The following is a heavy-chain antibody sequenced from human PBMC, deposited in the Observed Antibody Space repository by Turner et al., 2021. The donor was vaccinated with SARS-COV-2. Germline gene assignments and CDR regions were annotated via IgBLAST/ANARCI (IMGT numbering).Heavy chain of an antibody. Sequence: EVQLVESGGGLAQPGGSLRLSCAASGFTFSDYWMNWVRQAQGKGLEWVANIKQGGSDKYYVDSVRGRFTISGDDAENSLYLQIHSLRAEDTAVYFCARDFHTDYWGQGTLVTVSS. V-gene: IGHV3-7*01. CDR2: IKQGGSDK. CDR1: GFTFSDYW. CDR3: ARDFHTDY. J-gene: IGHJ4*02.